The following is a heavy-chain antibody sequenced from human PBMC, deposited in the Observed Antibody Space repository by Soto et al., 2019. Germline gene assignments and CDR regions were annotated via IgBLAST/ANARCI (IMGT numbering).Heavy chain of an antibody. D-gene: IGHD3-22*01. CDR2: IYYSGST. J-gene: IGHJ1*01. V-gene: IGHV4-31*03. CDR3: LTNVEYYAGSSHKSFPH. CDR1: GASISTVGYY. Sequence: SETLSLTCTGSGASISTVGYYWNWLRQHPGKGLECIGYIYYSGSTYYNPSLKSRVTISVDTSKNQFSLKLSSVTAADTALYYCLTNVEYYAGSSHKSFPHLVQGPMVT.